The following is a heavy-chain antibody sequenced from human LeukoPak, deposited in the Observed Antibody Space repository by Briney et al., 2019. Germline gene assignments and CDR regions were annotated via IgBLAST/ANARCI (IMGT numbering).Heavy chain of an antibody. CDR2: IYPNGNT. CDR3: VSSGCCDFWSGTN. V-gene: IGHV3-66*01. CDR1: GFTVSSNY. D-gene: IGHD3-3*01. J-gene: IGHJ4*02. Sequence: GGSLRLSCAASGFTVSSNYMNWVRQAPGKGLEWVSMIYPNGNTFYTDSVKGRFTISRDNSKNTLDLQMSSLRAEDTAVYYCVSSGCCDFWSGTNWGQGTLVTVSS.